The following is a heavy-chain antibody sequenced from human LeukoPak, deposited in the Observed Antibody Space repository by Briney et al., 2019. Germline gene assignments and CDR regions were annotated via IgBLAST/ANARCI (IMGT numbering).Heavy chain of an antibody. Sequence: GRSLRLSCAAAGFTFSSYGMHWVRQAPGKGLEWVAVISNDGSNKYYADSVKGRFTISRDNSKNTLYLQMNSLRAEDTAVYYCAKAQGGSYNNWGQGTLVTVSS. CDR1: GFTFSSYG. CDR3: AKAQGGSYNN. J-gene: IGHJ4*02. CDR2: ISNDGSNK. V-gene: IGHV3-30*18. D-gene: IGHD5-18*01.